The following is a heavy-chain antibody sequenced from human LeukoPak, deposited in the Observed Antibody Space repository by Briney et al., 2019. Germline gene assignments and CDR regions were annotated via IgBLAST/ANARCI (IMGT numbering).Heavy chain of an antibody. CDR1: GGSISSSSYY. D-gene: IGHD2-2*02. J-gene: IGHJ4*02. V-gene: IGHV4-39*01. Sequence: KPSETLSLTCTVSGGSISSSSYYWGWIRQPPGKGLEWIGSIYYSGSTYYNPSLKSRVTISVDTSKNQFSLKLSSVTAADTAVYYCARHCTSCYRGGYWGQGTLVTVSS. CDR3: ARHCTSCYRGGY. CDR2: IYYSGST.